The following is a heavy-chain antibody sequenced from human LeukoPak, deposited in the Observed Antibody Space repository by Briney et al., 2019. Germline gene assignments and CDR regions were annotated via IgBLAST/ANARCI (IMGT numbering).Heavy chain of an antibody. Sequence: PGRSLRLSCAASGFTFSSYAMHWVRQAPGKGLEWVAVISYDGSNKYYADSVKGRFTISRDNSKNTLYLQMNSLRAEDTAVYYCAKGQYGGTTNSDYWGQGTLVTVSS. V-gene: IGHV3-30-3*01. J-gene: IGHJ4*02. D-gene: IGHD1-1*01. CDR3: AKGQYGGTTNSDY. CDR1: GFTFSSYA. CDR2: ISYDGSNK.